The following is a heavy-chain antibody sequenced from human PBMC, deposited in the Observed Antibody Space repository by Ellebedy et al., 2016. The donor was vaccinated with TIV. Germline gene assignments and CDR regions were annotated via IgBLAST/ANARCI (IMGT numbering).Heavy chain of an antibody. Sequence: MPSETLSLTCTVSGGSISSYYWSWIRQPPGKGLEWIGYIYYSGSTNYNPSLKSRVTISVDTSKNQFSLTLTSVTATDTAVYYCARAHPSAYSLFDHWGQGILVTVSS. J-gene: IGHJ4*02. CDR3: ARAHPSAYSLFDH. CDR1: GGSISSYY. V-gene: IGHV4-59*08. D-gene: IGHD2-15*01. CDR2: IYYSGST.